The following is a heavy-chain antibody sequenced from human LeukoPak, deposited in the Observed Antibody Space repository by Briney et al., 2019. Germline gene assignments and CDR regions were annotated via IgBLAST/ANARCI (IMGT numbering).Heavy chain of an antibody. V-gene: IGHV1-46*01. CDR1: GNTFIGYW. CDR2: INPRGDAT. D-gene: IGHD1-1*01. J-gene: IGHJ4*02. CDR3: AREGQQLKHFDY. Sequence: ASVKVSCKASGNTFIGYWIHWVRQAPGQGLEWMGAINPRGDATIGAQKFQGRVTTTRDTSTSTVYIELSSLRSEDTAVYYCAREGQQLKHFDYRGQGTLVTVSS.